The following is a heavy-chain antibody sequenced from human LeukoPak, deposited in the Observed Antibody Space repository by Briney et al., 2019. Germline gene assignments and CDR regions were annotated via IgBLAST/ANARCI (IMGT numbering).Heavy chain of an antibody. D-gene: IGHD1-26*01. J-gene: IGHJ6*03. V-gene: IGHV3-66*01. Sequence: GGSLRLSCAASGFTVSSNYMSWVRQAPGKGLEWVSVIYSGGSTYHADSVKGRFTISRDNSKNTLYLQMNSLRAEDTAVYYCAKGRGWEASYYYYYMDVWGKGTTVTTSS. CDR2: IYSGGST. CDR3: AKGRGWEASYYYYYMDV. CDR1: GFTVSSNY.